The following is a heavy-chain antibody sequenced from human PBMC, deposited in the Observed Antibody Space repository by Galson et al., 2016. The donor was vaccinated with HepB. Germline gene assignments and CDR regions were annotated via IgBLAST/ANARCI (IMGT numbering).Heavy chain of an antibody. CDR3: TRNQGSGGGSCYDN. CDR2: INWIGGSA. V-gene: IGHV3-20*04. D-gene: IGHD2-15*01. J-gene: IGHJ4*02. CDR1: GFIFEDHG. Sequence: SLRLSCAASGFIFEDHGVSWVRLVPGKGLEWVSGINWIGGSAIYADSVKGRFTISRDSAKNSLYLQMNSLRAEDTALYYCTRNQGSGGGSCYDNWGQGTLVTVSS.